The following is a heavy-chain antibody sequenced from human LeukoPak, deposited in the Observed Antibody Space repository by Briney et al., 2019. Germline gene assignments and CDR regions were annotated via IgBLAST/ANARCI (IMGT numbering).Heavy chain of an antibody. Sequence: GGSLRLSCAASGFTFSSYSMNWVRQAPGKGLEWVSSISSSSSYIYYADSVKGRFTISRDNAKNSLYLQMNSLRAEDTAVYYCHGEDWLSERPDYWGQGTLVTVSS. J-gene: IGHJ4*02. V-gene: IGHV3-21*01. CDR1: GFTFSSYS. CDR2: ISSSSSYI. D-gene: IGHD3/OR15-3a*01. CDR3: HGEDWLSERPDY.